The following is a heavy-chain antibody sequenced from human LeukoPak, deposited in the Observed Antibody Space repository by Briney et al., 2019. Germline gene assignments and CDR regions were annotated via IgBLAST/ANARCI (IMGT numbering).Heavy chain of an antibody. J-gene: IGHJ4*02. CDR3: GRVSESLVNGGVSWSFDN. Sequence: PGGSLRLSCAASGFTFSTYWMTWVRQAPGKGLEWVANIRQDESEKYYVDSVKGRFTISRDNAKNSLYLQMNSLRAEDTAVYYCGRVSESLVNGGVSWSFDNWGQGTLVTVSS. V-gene: IGHV3-7*03. D-gene: IGHD2-15*01. CDR1: GFTFSTYW. CDR2: IRQDESEK.